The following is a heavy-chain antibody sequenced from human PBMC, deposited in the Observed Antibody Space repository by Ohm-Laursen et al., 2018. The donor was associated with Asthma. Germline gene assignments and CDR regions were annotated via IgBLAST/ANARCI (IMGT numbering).Heavy chain of an antibody. CDR3: ARESLDPAMINYYYYGMDV. V-gene: IGHV1-3*01. CDR1: GYTFTSYA. J-gene: IGHJ6*02. CDR2: INAGNGNT. D-gene: IGHD5-18*01. Sequence: GASVKVSCKASGYTFTSYAMHWVRQAPGQRLEWMGWINAGNGNTKYSQKFQGRVTITRDTSASTAYMELSSLRSEDTAVYYCARESLDPAMINYYYYGMDVWGQGTTVTVSS.